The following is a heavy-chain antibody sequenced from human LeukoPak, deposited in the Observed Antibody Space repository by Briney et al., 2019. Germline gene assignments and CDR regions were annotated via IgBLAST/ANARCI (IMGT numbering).Heavy chain of an antibody. CDR1: GGTFGDYY. CDR3: ARGHYDNSGYFFRGIDY. V-gene: IGHV4-34*01. J-gene: IGHJ4*02. CDR2: INHSGGI. Sequence: PSETLSLTCAVYGGTFGDYYWTWIRQPPGKGLEWIGEINHSGGIKYNASFKSRVTISVDTSKNQFSLKLSSVTAADAAVYFCARGHYDNSGYFFRGIDYWGQGTLVTVSS. D-gene: IGHD3-22*01.